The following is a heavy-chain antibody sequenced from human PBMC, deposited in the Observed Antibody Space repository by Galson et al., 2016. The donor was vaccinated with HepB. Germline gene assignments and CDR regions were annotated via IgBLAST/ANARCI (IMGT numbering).Heavy chain of an antibody. J-gene: IGHJ4*02. V-gene: IGHV3-53*01. CDR1: GFTVSNNY. CDR3: ARDATRGGDFDH. D-gene: IGHD3-10*01. CDR2: IYSGGST. Sequence: SLRLSCAASGFTVSNNYMSWVRQAPGKGLEWVSLIYSGGSTYYADSVKGRFTISRDNSKNTLYLQMNSLRAEDTAVYYWARDATRGGDFDHWAQGTLVIFSS.